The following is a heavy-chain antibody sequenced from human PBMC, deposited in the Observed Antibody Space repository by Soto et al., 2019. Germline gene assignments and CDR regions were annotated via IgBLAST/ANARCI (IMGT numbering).Heavy chain of an antibody. J-gene: IGHJ4*02. CDR2: MNPNSGNT. CDR1: GYTFTSYD. D-gene: IGHD2-15*01. CDR3: ARGGYCSGGSCSTNPDFDY. V-gene: IGHV1-8*01. Sequence: ASVKVSCKASGYTFTSYDINWVRQATGQGLEWMGWMNPNSGNTGYAQKFQGRVTMTRNTSISTAYMELSSLRSEDTAVYYCARGGYCSGGSCSTNPDFDYWGQGTLVTVSS.